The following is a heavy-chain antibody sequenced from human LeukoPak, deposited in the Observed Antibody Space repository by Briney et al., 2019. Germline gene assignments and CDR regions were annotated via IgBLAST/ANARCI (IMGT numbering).Heavy chain of an antibody. D-gene: IGHD3-3*01. V-gene: IGHV4-38-2*01. CDR3: ARSITMFGVVWDAFDI. Sequence: SETLSLTCAVSGYSIRSGYYWGWIRQPPGKGLEWIGSIYHSESTYYNPSLKSRVTISVDTSKTQFSLKLSSVTAADTAVYYCARSITMFGVVWDAFDIWGQGTMVTVSS. J-gene: IGHJ3*02. CDR2: IYHSEST. CDR1: GYSIRSGYY.